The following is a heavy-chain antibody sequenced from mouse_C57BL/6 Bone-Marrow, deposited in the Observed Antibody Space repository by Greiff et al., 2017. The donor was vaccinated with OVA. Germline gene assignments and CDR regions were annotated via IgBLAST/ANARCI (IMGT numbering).Heavy chain of an antibody. V-gene: IGHV3-3*01. CDR2: TFYSGIT. D-gene: IGHD4-1*01. CDR3: ARGWEGWAMDY. CDR1: GFSINSDCY. Sequence: EVQLQQSGPSLVRPSQTLSLTCTVTGFSINSDCYWIWIRQFPGNKLEYIGYTFYSGITYYNQSLESRTYITRDTSKNQFSLKLSSVATEDTATCYCARGWEGWAMDYWGQGTSVTVSS. J-gene: IGHJ4*01.